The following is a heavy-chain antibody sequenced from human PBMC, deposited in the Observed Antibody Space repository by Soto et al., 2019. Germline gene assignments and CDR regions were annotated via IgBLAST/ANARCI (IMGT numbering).Heavy chain of an antibody. D-gene: IGHD3-9*01. CDR1: GGSLISYY. J-gene: IGHJ5*01. Sequence: QVQLQESGPGLVRPSETLSLTCIVSGGSLISYYWSWIRQPPGKGLEWLGHISYSGDTNYNPSLKRRATXXVXTXXNRCSLQMTHVTDADTAIYYCAGHGVTTFWPRFDSWGQGTLVTVSS. CDR3: AGHGVTTFWPRFDS. V-gene: IGHV4-59*08. CDR2: ISYSGDT.